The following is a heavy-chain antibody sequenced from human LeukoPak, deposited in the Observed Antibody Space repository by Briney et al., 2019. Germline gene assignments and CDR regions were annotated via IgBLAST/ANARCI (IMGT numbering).Heavy chain of an antibody. J-gene: IGHJ4*02. CDR3: ARNSRIVLMVYDD. D-gene: IGHD2-8*01. Sequence: PSETLSLTCAVYGGSFSGYYWSWIRQPPGKGLEWIGEINHSGSTSYNPSLKSRVTISVDTSKNQFSLKLSSVTAADTAVYYCARNSRIVLMVYDDWGQGTLVTVSS. CDR2: INHSGST. V-gene: IGHV4-34*01. CDR1: GGSFSGYY.